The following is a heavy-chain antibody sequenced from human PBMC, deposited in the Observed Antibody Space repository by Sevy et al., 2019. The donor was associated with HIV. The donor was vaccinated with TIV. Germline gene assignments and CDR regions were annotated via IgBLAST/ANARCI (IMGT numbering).Heavy chain of an antibody. CDR3: ARVETAYYYYYYGTDV. V-gene: IGHV1-8*01. Sequence: ASVKVSCKASGYTFTSYDINWVRQATGQGLEWMGWMNPNSGNTGYAQKFQGRVTMTRNTSISTAYMELSSLRSEDTAVYYCARVETAYYYYYYGTDVWGQGTTVTVSS. CDR2: MNPNSGNT. J-gene: IGHJ6*02. CDR1: GYTFTSYD. D-gene: IGHD1-1*01.